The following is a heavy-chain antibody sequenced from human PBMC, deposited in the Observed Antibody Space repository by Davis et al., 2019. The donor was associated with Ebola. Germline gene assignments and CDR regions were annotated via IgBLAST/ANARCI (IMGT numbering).Heavy chain of an antibody. J-gene: IGHJ6*02. CDR2: ISWNSGSI. D-gene: IGHD6-19*01. CDR1: GFTFDDYA. V-gene: IGHV3-9*01. Sequence: GGSLKLSCAASGFTFDDYAMHWVRQAPGKGLEWVSGISWNSGSIGYADSVKGRFTISRDNAKNSLYLQMNSLRAEDTALYYCAKGQWLDVYYGMDVWGQGTTVTVSS. CDR3: AKGQWLDVYYGMDV.